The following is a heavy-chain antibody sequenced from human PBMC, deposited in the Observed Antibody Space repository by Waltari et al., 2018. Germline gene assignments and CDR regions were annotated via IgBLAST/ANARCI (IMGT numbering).Heavy chain of an antibody. CDR1: GFSLNTSGVG. J-gene: IGHJ3*02. D-gene: IGHD3-10*01. CDR3: AHRHKTYYYGSGSYYLDAFDI. CDR2: IYWNDDK. V-gene: IGHV2-5*01. Sequence: QITLKESGPTLVKPTQTLTLTCTFSGFSLNTSGVGVGWIRQPPGKALEWLALIYWNDDKRYSPSLKSRLTITKETSKNQVVLTMTNMDPVDTATYYCAHRHKTYYYGSGSYYLDAFDIWGQGTMVTVSS.